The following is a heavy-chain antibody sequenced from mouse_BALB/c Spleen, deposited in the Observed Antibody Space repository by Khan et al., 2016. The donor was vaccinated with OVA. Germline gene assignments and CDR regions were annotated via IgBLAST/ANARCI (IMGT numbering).Heavy chain of an antibody. CDR2: IAPGSGST. D-gene: IGHD1-1*01. J-gene: IGHJ4*01. V-gene: IGHV1S41*01. CDR1: GYTFTSYW. CDR3: GRGNYYGSTCYAMDY. Sequence: DLVKPGASVKLSCKASGYTFTSYWINWIKQRPGQGLEWIGRIAPGSGSTYYNEMFKGKATLTVDTSSSTAYIQLSSLSSEDSAVYFCGRGNYYGSTCYAMDYWGQGTSVTVSA.